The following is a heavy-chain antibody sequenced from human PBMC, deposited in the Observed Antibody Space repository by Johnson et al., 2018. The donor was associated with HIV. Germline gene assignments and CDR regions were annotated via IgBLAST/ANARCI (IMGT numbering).Heavy chain of an antibody. J-gene: IGHJ3*02. Sequence: VQLVESGGGVVQPGGSLRLSCAASGFTFSGSAMHWVRQASGKGLEWVGRIRSKANSYATAYAASVKGRFTISRDDSKNTLYLQMNSLRAEDTAVYYCARDGGSTRGDAFDIWGQGTMVTVSS. CDR1: GFTFSGSA. CDR3: ARDGGSTRGDAFDI. V-gene: IGHV3-73*01. D-gene: IGHD1-26*01. CDR2: IRSKANSYAT.